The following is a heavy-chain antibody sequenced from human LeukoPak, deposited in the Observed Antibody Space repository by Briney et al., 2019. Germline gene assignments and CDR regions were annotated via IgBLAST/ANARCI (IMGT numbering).Heavy chain of an antibody. CDR3: ARGEHSPNWFDL. CDR2: ISAYNGNT. V-gene: IGHV1-18*01. J-gene: IGHJ5*02. D-gene: IGHD1/OR15-1a*01. CDR1: GYTFTSYG. Sequence: ASLKVSCKASGYTFTSYGISCVRQAPGHGLEWMGWISAYNGNTNYAQKVQGRVTMTTDTATSTAYMELRSLRADDTAVYYCARGEHSPNWFDLWGQGTLVTVSS.